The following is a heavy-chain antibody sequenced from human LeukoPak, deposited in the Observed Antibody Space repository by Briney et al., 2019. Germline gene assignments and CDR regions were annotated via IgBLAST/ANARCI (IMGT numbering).Heavy chain of an antibody. CDR3: ARGAIVGANFDY. J-gene: IGHJ4*02. V-gene: IGHV3-74*01. D-gene: IGHD1-26*01. CDR1: GFTFSSYW. Sequence: GGSLRLSCAASGFTFSSYWMHWVRQAPGKGLVWVSRINTDGSSTSYADSVKGRFTISRDNAKNTLYLQMNSLRAEDTAVYYCARGAIVGANFDYWGQGTLVTVSS. CDR2: INTDGSST.